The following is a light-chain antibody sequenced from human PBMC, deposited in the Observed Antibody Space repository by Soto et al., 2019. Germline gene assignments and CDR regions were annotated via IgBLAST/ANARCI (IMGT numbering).Light chain of an antibody. V-gene: IGKV1-8*01. CDR2: AAS. J-gene: IGKJ2*01. Sequence: AIRMTQSPSSLSASTGDRVTITCRASQGISSYLAWYQQKPGTAPKLLIYAASTLQSGVPSRFSGSGSGTDFTLTISCLQSEDFATYYGQQYYSYLGTFGQGTKLEIK. CDR1: QGISSY. CDR3: QQYYSYLGT.